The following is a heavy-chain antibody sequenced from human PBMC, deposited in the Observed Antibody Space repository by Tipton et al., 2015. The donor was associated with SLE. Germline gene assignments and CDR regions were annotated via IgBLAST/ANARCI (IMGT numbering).Heavy chain of an antibody. CDR3: ARLSQSEHIVVRFDY. D-gene: IGHD2-21*01. Sequence: TLSLTCTVSVGSISSSSYYWGWIRQPPGKGLEWIGSIYYSGSTYYHPSLKSRVTISVDTSKNQFSLKLSSVTAADTAVYYCARLSQSEHIVVRFDYWGQGTLVTVSS. CDR2: IYYSGST. CDR1: VGSISSSSYY. J-gene: IGHJ4*02. V-gene: IGHV4-39*07.